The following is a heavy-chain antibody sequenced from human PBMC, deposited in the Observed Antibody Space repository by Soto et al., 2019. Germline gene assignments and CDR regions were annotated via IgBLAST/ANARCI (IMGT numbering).Heavy chain of an antibody. Sequence: SETLSLTCTVSGGSISSYYWSWIRQPPGKGLEWIGYIYYSGSTNYNPSLKSRVTISVDTSKNQFSLKLSSVTAADTAVYYCAGSGSYYIFPTFDYWGKGTLVTVSS. D-gene: IGHD3-10*01. CDR2: IYYSGST. J-gene: IGHJ4*02. V-gene: IGHV4-59*01. CDR1: GGSISSYY. CDR3: AGSGSYYIFPTFDY.